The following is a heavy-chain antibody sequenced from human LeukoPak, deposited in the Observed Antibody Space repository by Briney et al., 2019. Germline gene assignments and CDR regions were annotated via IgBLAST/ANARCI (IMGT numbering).Heavy chain of an antibody. Sequence: SETLSLTCTVSGGSISSGGYYWSWIRQHPGKGLEWIGYIYYSGSTYYNPSLKSRLTISVDTSKNQFSLKLSSVTAADTAVYYCARDHGYSSPYYFDYWGQGTLVTVSS. CDR1: GGSISSGGYY. CDR3: ARDHGYSSPYYFDY. D-gene: IGHD6-13*01. J-gene: IGHJ4*02. CDR2: IYYSGST. V-gene: IGHV4-31*03.